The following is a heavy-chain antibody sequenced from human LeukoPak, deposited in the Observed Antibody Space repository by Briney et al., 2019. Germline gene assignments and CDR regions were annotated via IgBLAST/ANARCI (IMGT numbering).Heavy chain of an antibody. D-gene: IGHD3-3*01. V-gene: IGHV1-2*02. CDR3: ARGATIFEVVITLYSFSY. CDR2: INPNSGGT. CDR1: GYTFTGYY. J-gene: IGHJ4*02. Sequence: ASVKVSCKASGYTFTGYYMHWVRQAPGQGLEWMGWINPNSGGTNYAQKFQGRVTMTRDTSISTAYMELSRLRSDDTAVYYCARGATIFEVVITLYSFSYWGQGTLVTVSS.